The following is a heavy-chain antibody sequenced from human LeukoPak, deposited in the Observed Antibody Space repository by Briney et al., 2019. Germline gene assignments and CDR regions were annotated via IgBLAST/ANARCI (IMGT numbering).Heavy chain of an antibody. CDR1: GFTVSSNY. CDR2: IYSGGSA. V-gene: IGHV3-53*01. J-gene: IGHJ4*02. Sequence: GGSLRLSCAASGFTVSSNYMSWVRQAPGKGLEWVSVIYSGGSAYYAESVKCRFTISRDNSKNTLYLQMNSLRAEDTAVYYCARDVGSGINYWGQGTLVTVSS. D-gene: IGHD2-15*01. CDR3: ARDVGSGINY.